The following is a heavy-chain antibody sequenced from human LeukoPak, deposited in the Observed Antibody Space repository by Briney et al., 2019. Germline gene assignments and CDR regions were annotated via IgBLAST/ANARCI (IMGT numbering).Heavy chain of an antibody. V-gene: IGHV4-59*01. CDR3: ARTRSSGTCDY. CDR1: DGSISGNY. J-gene: IGHJ4*02. Sequence: SETLSLTCTVSDGSISGNYWSWIRQPPGKGLEWIGYIYYSGSTNYSPSLKSRVTISVDASKNQFSLKLNSVTAADTAVCYCARTRSSGTCDYWGQGTLVTVSS. D-gene: IGHD1-26*01. CDR2: IYYSGST.